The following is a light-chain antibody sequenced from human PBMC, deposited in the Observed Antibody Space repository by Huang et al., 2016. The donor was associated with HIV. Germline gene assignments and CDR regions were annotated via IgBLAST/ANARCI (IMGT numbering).Light chain of an antibody. CDR1: QSVDNY. V-gene: IGKV3-11*01. CDR2: DAS. J-gene: IGKJ1*01. Sequence: EIVLTKYPATLSLSPGDKATIPCRASQSVDNYLAWYQQKPGQAPRLLIYDASNRATCIPARVSGSVSETDFTLTISILVPEDFAVYYCQHRSTWPMTFGQGTKVGIK. CDR3: QHRSTWPMT.